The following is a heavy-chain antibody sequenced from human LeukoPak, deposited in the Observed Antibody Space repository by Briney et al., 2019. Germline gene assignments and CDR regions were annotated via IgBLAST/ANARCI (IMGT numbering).Heavy chain of an antibody. J-gene: IGHJ3*01. CDR2: IYANGNT. CDR1: GFTVSDNY. CDR3: ARGPDPVLRGPRRAFDL. Sequence: GSLRLSCAVSGFTVSDNYITWVRQAPGKGLEWVSVIYANGNTYYGDSMQGRLTISRDKSKNTVFLQMNSLRVEDTAMYYCARGPDPVLRGPRRAFDLWGQGTMVTVSS. D-gene: IGHD3-10*01. V-gene: IGHV3-53*01.